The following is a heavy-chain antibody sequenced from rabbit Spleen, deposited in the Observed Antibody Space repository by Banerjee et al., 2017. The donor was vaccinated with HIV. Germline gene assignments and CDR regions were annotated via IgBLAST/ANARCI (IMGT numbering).Heavy chain of an antibody. D-gene: IGHD8-1*01. J-gene: IGHJ6*01. CDR3: ARDTASSFSSYGMDL. Sequence: QEQLEESGGGLVKPGGTLTLTCKASGFSFSSGYDMCWVRQAPGKGLEWIACIDTGDGNTYYASWVNGRFTISKTSSTTVTLQVTSLTAADTATYFCARDTASSFSSYGMDLWGQGTLVTVS. CDR1: GFSFSSGYD. V-gene: IGHV1S45*01. CDR2: IDTGDGNT.